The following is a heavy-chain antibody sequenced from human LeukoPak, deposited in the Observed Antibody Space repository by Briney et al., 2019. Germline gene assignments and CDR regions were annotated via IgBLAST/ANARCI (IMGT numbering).Heavy chain of an antibody. V-gene: IGHV3-7*02. Sequence: GGSLRLSCAASGFTSSSYWMSWVRQAPGKGLEWVANIKQDGSEKYYVDSVKGRFTISRDNAKNSLYLQMNSLRAEDTAVYYCAKTRSIAVAGGLDYWGQGTLVTVSS. CDR1: GFTSSSYW. J-gene: IGHJ4*02. D-gene: IGHD6-19*01. CDR3: AKTRSIAVAGGLDY. CDR2: IKQDGSEK.